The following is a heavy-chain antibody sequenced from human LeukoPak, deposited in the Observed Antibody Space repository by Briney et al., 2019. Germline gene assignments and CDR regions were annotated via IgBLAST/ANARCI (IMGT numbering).Heavy chain of an antibody. D-gene: IGHD6-13*01. CDR1: GFTFGDYA. J-gene: IGHJ4*02. Sequence: PGGSLRLSCTASGFTFGDYAMSWVRQAPGKGLEWVGFIRSKAYGGTTEYAASVKGRFIISRDDSKSIAYLQMNSLKTEDTAVYYCTRWTIAAAVDFDYWGQGTLVTVSS. CDR2: IRSKAYGGTT. V-gene: IGHV3-49*04. CDR3: TRWTIAAAVDFDY.